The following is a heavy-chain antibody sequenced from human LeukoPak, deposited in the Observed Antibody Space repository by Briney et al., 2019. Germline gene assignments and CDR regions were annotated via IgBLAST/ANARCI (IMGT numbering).Heavy chain of an antibody. J-gene: IGHJ4*02. CDR2: ISSNEYDT. CDR1: GFTFSAYF. V-gene: IGHV3-64*04. D-gene: IGHD1-26*01. CDR3: AKGGKWDVTPFDY. Sequence: GGSLRLSCSASGFTFSAYFMHWVRQAPGKGLEYVSSISSNEYDTYYADSVKGRFTISRDNSKNTLYLQVNSLRAEDTAVYYCAKGGKWDVTPFDYWGQGTLVTVSS.